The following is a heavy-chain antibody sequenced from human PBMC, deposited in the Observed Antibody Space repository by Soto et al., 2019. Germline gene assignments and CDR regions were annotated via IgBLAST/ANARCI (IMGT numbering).Heavy chain of an antibody. CDR3: ARDYITIFGLVQYAFDI. Sequence: ASVKVSCKASGYTFTSYYMHWVRQAPGQGLEWMGIINPSGGSTSYAQKFQGRVTMTRDTSTSTVYMELSSLRSEDTAVYYCARDYITIFGLVQYAFDIWGQGTMVTVSS. J-gene: IGHJ3*02. CDR2: INPSGGST. CDR1: GYTFTSYY. D-gene: IGHD3-3*01. V-gene: IGHV1-46*01.